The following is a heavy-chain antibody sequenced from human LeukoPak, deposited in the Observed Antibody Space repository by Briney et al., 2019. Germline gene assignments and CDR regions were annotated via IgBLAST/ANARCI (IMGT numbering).Heavy chain of an antibody. CDR2: INPNSGGT. D-gene: IGHD4-17*01. Sequence: ASVKVSCKASGYTFTGYYMHWVRQAPGQGLEWMGWINPNSGGTNYAQKFQGWVTMTRDTSISTAYMELSSLRSEDTAVYYCARDPLFTVTTSLDYWGQGTLVTVSS. V-gene: IGHV1-2*04. J-gene: IGHJ4*02. CDR1: GYTFTGYY. CDR3: ARDPLFTVTTSLDY.